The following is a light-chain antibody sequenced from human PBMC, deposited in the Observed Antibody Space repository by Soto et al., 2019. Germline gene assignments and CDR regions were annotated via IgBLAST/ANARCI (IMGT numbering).Light chain of an antibody. Sequence: EIVMTQSPVTLSVSPGEGVTLSCRASQFVSSNLAWYQQKPGQAPRLLIYSASTRATGIPARFSGSGSGTEFTLTISSLEPEDFAVYYCQQRSNWPPITFGQGTRLEIK. J-gene: IGKJ5*01. CDR2: SAS. V-gene: IGKV3-15*01. CDR1: QFVSSN. CDR3: QQRSNWPPIT.